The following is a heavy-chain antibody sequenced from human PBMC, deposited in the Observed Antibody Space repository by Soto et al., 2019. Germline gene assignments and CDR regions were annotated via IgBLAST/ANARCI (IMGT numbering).Heavy chain of an antibody. CDR1: GFAFSTYW. CDR3: ARGAKNIYAMDV. V-gene: IGHV3-74*01. J-gene: IGHJ6*02. Sequence: PGGSLRLSCAASGFAFSTYWMHWVRQAPGKGLLWVSRIKFDGSSTYYADSVKGRFTISRDDAKNTLYLQMNGLRVDDTAVYYCARGAKNIYAMDVWGQGTTVTVSS. CDR2: IKFDGSST.